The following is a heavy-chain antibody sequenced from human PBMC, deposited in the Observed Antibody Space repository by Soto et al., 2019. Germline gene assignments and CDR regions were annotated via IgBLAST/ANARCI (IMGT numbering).Heavy chain of an antibody. Sequence: DSVKVSCKASGYTFTRSGISWVRQAPGQGLEWMGWISTYNGDTNYAQTFQGRVTMITDTSTSTVHMEVRSLRSDDTAVYYCAREGVAPYYYYGTHVWGQGPPVTVS. CDR3: AREGVAPYYYYGTHV. CDR1: GYTFTRSG. CDR2: ISTYNGDT. D-gene: IGHD5-12*01. V-gene: IGHV1-18*01. J-gene: IGHJ6*02.